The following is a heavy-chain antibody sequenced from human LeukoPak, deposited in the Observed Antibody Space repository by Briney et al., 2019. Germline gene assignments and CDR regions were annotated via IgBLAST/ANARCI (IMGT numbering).Heavy chain of an antibody. J-gene: IGHJ4*02. CDR1: GFTFSSYW. D-gene: IGHD2-2*01. CDR3: ARDYQLLLWTPHYYFDY. V-gene: IGHV3-7*01. Sequence: GGSLRLSCAASGFTFSSYWMSWVRQAPGKGLEWVANIKQDGREKYYVDSVKGRFTISRDNAKNSLYLQMNSLRAEDTAVYYCARDYQLLLWTPHYYFDYWGQGTLVTVSS. CDR2: IKQDGREK.